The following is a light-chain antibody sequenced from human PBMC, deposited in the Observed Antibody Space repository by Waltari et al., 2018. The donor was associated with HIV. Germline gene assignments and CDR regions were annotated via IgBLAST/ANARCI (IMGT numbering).Light chain of an antibody. Sequence: QSVLTQPPSISAAPGQRITISCSGSISNIGTNSVSWYQQVPGTAPQLLIYENDKRPSGIPDRVSGSKSDTSATLGISGFRTGDEADYYCATWDSRLNSYVFGSGTTVIVL. V-gene: IGLV1-51*02. CDR1: ISNIGTNS. CDR3: ATWDSRLNSYV. CDR2: END. J-gene: IGLJ1*01.